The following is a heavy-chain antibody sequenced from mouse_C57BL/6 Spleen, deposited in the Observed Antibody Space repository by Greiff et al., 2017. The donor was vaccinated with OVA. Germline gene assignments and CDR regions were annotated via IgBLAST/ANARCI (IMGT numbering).Heavy chain of an antibody. CDR3: ARTESYFDY. Sequence: VQLQQSGAELVKPGASVKLSCKASGYTFTSYWMQWVKQRPGQGLEWIGEIDPSDSYTNYNQKFKGKATLTVDTASSTAYMQLSSLTSEDSAVYYCARTESYFDYWGQGTTLTVSS. CDR1: GYTFTSYW. CDR2: IDPSDSYT. J-gene: IGHJ2*01. V-gene: IGHV1-50*01.